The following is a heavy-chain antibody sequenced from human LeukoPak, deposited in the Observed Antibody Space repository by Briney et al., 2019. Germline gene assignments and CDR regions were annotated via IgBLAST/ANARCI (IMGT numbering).Heavy chain of an antibody. CDR2: ISSSSSYI. CDR1: GFIFSSYS. D-gene: IGHD1-1*01. V-gene: IGHV3-21*01. J-gene: IGHJ4*02. Sequence: GGTLRLSCATSGFIFSSYSMNWVRQAPGKGLEWVSSISSSSSYIYYADSVKGRFTISRDNAKNSLYLQMNSLRAEDTAVYYCASPGVLGTHYFDYWGQGTLVTVSS. CDR3: ASPGVLGTHYFDY.